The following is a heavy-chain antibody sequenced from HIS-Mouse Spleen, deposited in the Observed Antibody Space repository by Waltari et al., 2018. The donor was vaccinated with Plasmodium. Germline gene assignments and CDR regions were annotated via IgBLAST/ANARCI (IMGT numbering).Heavy chain of an antibody. V-gene: IGHV3-7*01. Sequence: EVQLVESGGGLVQPGGSLRLSCAASGFNFSSYWMIWVRQAPGKGLEWVANIKQDGSEKYYVDSVKGRFTISGDNAKNSLYLQMNSLRAEDTAVYYCASSWYWYFDLWGRGTLVTVSS. CDR2: IKQDGSEK. J-gene: IGHJ2*01. CDR1: GFNFSSYW. D-gene: IGHD6-13*01. CDR3: ASSWYWYFDL.